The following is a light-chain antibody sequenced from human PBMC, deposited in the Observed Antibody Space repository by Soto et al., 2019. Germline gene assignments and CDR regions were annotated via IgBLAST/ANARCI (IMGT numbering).Light chain of an antibody. CDR2: EGS. CDR1: SSDVGTYNL. CDR3: CSYAGSSTRVV. J-gene: IGLJ2*01. V-gene: IGLV2-23*01. Sequence: QSALTQPASVSGFPGQSITISCTGTSSDVGTYNLVSWYQHHPGKAPKLMIYEGSKRPSGVSNRFSGSKSGNTASLTISGLQAEDEADYYCCSYAGSSTRVVFGGGTKLTVL.